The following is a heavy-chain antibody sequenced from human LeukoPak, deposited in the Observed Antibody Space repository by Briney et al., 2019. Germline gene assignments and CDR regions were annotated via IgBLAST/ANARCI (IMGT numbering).Heavy chain of an antibody. Sequence: GGSLRLSCAASGFTFSNYAMSWVRQGPGKGLEWVSAISGSGGSTYYADSVKGRLTISRDISKNTLYLQMNSLRAEDTAVYYCAKGGMGYDSSGYLYFDYWGQGTLVTVSS. V-gene: IGHV3-23*01. CDR2: ISGSGGST. CDR1: GFTFSNYA. CDR3: AKGGMGYDSSGYLYFDY. J-gene: IGHJ4*02. D-gene: IGHD3-22*01.